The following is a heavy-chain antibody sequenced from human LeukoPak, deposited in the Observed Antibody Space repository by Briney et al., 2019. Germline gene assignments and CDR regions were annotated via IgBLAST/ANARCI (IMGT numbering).Heavy chain of an antibody. CDR1: GGSISSSSYY. V-gene: IGHV4-39*02. CDR2: IYYSGST. Sequence: SETLSLTCTVSGGSISSSSYYWGWIRQPPGKGLEWIGSIYYSGSTYYNPSLKSRVTISVDTSKSQFPLKLSSVTAADTAVYYCARDWDCSSTSCYSYYGMDVWGQGTTVPVSS. CDR3: ARDWDCSSTSCYSYYGMDV. D-gene: IGHD2-2*01. J-gene: IGHJ6*02.